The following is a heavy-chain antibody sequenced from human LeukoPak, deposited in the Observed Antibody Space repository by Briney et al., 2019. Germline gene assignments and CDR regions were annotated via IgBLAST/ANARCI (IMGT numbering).Heavy chain of an antibody. V-gene: IGHV4-34*01. CDR2: INHSGST. CDR1: GGSFSGYY. CDR3: ASGGGYYDSSGYADAFDI. Sequence: PSETLSLTCAVYGGSFSGYYWSWIRQPPGKGLEWIGEINHSGSTNYNPSLKSRVTISVDTSKNQFSLKLSSVTAADTAVYYCASGGGYYDSSGYADAFDIWGQGTMVTVSS. J-gene: IGHJ3*02. D-gene: IGHD3-22*01.